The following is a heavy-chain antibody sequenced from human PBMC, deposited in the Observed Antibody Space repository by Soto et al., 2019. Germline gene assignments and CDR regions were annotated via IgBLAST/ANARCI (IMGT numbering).Heavy chain of an antibody. D-gene: IGHD6-13*01. J-gene: IGHJ5*02. CDR2: IYYSGST. CDR1: GGSLSSSSFH. CDR3: ARRERAAGTDWWFDP. Sequence: SSETLSLTCTVSGGSLSSSSFHWGWIREPPGKGLEWIGSIYYSGSTYYSPSLKSLVTISVDTSKNQFSLKLSSVTAADTAVYYCARRERAAGTDWWFDPWGQGTLVTVSS. V-gene: IGHV4-39*01.